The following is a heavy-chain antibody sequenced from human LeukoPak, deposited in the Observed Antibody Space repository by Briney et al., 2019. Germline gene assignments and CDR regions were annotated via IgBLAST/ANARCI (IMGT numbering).Heavy chain of an antibody. J-gene: IGHJ3*02. Sequence: ASVKVSCKASGYTFTGYYMHWVRQAPGQGLEWMGWINPNSGGTNYAQKFQGRATMTRDTSISTAYMELSRLRSDDTAVYYCARVADGGIVVVPAAIRSPAFDIWGQGTMVTVSS. CDR3: ARVADGGIVVVPAAIRSPAFDI. CDR1: GYTFTGYY. D-gene: IGHD2-2*01. CDR2: INPNSGGT. V-gene: IGHV1-2*02.